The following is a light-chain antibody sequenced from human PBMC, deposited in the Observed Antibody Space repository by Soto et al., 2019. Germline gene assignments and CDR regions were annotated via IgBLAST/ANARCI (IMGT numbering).Light chain of an antibody. V-gene: IGKV3D-20*01. J-gene: IGKJ4*01. CDR1: QTVSSNY. Sequence: EGVLTQSPATLSLSPGERATLSCGASQTVSSNYLAWYQQKPGLEPRLLIYDASTRATGIPDRFRGSGSGTDFTLTISRLEPEDVAVYYCQQYGDSPRGTLGGGTKEEIK. CDR3: QQYGDSPRGT. CDR2: DAS.